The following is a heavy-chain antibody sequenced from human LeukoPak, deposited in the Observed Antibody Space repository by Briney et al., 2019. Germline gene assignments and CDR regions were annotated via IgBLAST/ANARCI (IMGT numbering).Heavy chain of an antibody. CDR2: INWNGGST. Sequence: GGSLRLSCAASGFTFDDYGMSWVRQAPGKGLEWVSGINWNGGSTGYADSVKGRFTISRDNAKNSLYLQMNSLRAEDTALYHCARDNRYYDILTGYYYYYYMDVWGKGTTVTISS. V-gene: IGHV3-20*01. CDR3: ARDNRYYDILTGYYYYYYMDV. CDR1: GFTFDDYG. D-gene: IGHD3-9*01. J-gene: IGHJ6*03.